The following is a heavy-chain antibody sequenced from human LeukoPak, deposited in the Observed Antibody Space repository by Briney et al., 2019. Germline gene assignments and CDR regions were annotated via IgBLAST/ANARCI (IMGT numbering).Heavy chain of an antibody. CDR1: GYTFTNYG. CDR2: ISAYNGHT. V-gene: IGHV1-18*01. D-gene: IGHD3-22*01. CDR3: ARGSVYDSSPWGY. J-gene: IGHJ4*02. Sequence: ASVKVSCKASGYTFTNYGISWVRQAPGQGLEWMGWISAYNGHTKYAQKVQGRVTMTRDTSTSTAYMELRSLRSEDTAVYYCARGSVYDSSPWGYWGQGTLVTVSS.